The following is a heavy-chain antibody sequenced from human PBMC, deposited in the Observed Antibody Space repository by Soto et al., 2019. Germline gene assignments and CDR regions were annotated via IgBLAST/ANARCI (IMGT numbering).Heavy chain of an antibody. J-gene: IGHJ6*02. D-gene: IGHD2-15*01. Sequence: ASVKVSCKASGYTFTSYAMHWVRQAPGQRLEWMGWINAGNGNTKYSQKFQGRVTITRDTSASTAYMELSSLRSEDTAVYYCARGGWYLLYYYGMDVWGQGTKVTVSS. V-gene: IGHV1-3*01. CDR3: ARGGWYLLYYYGMDV. CDR2: INAGNGNT. CDR1: GYTFTSYA.